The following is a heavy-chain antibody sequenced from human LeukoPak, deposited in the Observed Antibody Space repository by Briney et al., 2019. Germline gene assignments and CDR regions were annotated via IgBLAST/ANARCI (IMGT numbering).Heavy chain of an antibody. D-gene: IGHD2-2*01. CDR1: GGSFSGYS. Sequence: SETLSLTCAVYGGSFSGYSWTWIRQPPGKGLEWIGEINHGGSTNYNPSLKSRATISVDTSKNQFSLNLNSVTAADTAVYHCARGRYCGSTSCPPGPYWGQGTLVTVSS. J-gene: IGHJ4*02. CDR2: INHGGST. CDR3: ARGRYCGSTSCPPGPY. V-gene: IGHV4-34*01.